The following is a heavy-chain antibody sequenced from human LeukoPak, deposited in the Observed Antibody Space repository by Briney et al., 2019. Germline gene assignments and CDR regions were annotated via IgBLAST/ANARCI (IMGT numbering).Heavy chain of an antibody. Sequence: PGGSLRLSCAASGFTFSSYWMSWVRQAPGKGLEWVSYISSSGSTIYYADSVKGRFTISRDNAKNSLYLQMNSLRAEDTAVYYCAREGNYYDSSGYYPSREYYYYGMDVWGQGTTVTVSS. J-gene: IGHJ6*02. CDR1: GFTFSSYW. CDR2: ISSSGSTI. V-gene: IGHV3-48*04. D-gene: IGHD3-22*01. CDR3: AREGNYYDSSGYYPSREYYYYGMDV.